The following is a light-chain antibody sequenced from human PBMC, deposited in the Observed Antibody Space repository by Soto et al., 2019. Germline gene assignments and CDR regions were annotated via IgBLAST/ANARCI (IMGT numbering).Light chain of an antibody. CDR3: QKYNNWQWT. CDR2: GAS. J-gene: IGKJ1*01. Sequence: EIVMTQSPATLSVSPGERATLSCRASQSVSSNLAWYQQKPGQAPRLLIYGASTRATGIPARFSGSGSGTEFTLTISSLQSEDFEVYYCQKYNNWQWTFGQGTKV. V-gene: IGKV3-15*01. CDR1: QSVSSN.